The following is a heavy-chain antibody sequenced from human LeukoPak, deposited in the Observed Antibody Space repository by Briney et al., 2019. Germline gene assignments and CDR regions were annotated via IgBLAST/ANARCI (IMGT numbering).Heavy chain of an antibody. V-gene: IGHV3-48*02. CDR3: AVLLWFGGASTDY. CDR2: ISSSSSTT. J-gene: IGHJ4*02. D-gene: IGHD3-10*01. Sequence: GGSLRLSCAASGFTFSSYGMNWVRQAPGKGLEWVSYISSSSSTTYYADSVKGRFTISRDNAKNSLYLQMNSLRDEDTAVYYCAVLLWFGGASTDYWGQGTLVTVSS. CDR1: GFTFSSYG.